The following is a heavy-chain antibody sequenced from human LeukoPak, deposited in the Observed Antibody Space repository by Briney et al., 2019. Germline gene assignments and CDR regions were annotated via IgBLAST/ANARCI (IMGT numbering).Heavy chain of an antibody. CDR2: IYHSGST. V-gene: IGHV4-38-2*02. CDR3: ARDLVAVAGTAGYFDL. D-gene: IGHD6-19*01. CDR1: GYSISSGYY. J-gene: IGHJ2*01. Sequence: SETLSLTCAVSGYSISSGYYWGWIRQPPGKGLEWIGSIYHSGSTYYNPSLKSRVTISVDTSKNQFSLKLSSVTAAGTAVYYCARDLVAVAGTAGYFDLWGRGTLVTVSS.